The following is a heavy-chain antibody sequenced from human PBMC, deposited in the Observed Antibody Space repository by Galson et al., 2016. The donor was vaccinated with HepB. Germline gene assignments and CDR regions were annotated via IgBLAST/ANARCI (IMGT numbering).Heavy chain of an antibody. J-gene: IGHJ6*02. CDR3: AKELYYSGSTDYFTSYYHHGMDV. Sequence: SLRLSCAASGFTFKTYGIHWGRQAPGKGLEWVAVISYDGSNKYYADSVKGRFTMSRDNSKNTVYLQMNSLRAEDTAVYYCAKELYYSGSTDYFTSYYHHGMDVCGQGTWVTVSS. CDR2: ISYDGSNK. CDR1: GFTFKTYG. V-gene: IGHV3-30*18. D-gene: IGHD3-10*01.